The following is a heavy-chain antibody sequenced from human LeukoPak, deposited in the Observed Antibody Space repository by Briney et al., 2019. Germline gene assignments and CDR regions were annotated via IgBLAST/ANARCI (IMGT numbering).Heavy chain of an antibody. V-gene: IGHV4-39*01. CDR2: ISYSGST. D-gene: IGHD2-2*01. CDR1: AGSMGRSDYD. J-gene: IGHJ4*02. CDR3: VRRCSSTSCYRRGDY. Sequence: PSETLSLTCTIYAGSMGRSDYDWGWIRQPPGKGLEWIGSISYSGSTSYNPSLRSRVTISVDMSKNQFSLKLTSVTAADTALYYCVRRCSSTSCYRRGDYWGQGTLVTVSS.